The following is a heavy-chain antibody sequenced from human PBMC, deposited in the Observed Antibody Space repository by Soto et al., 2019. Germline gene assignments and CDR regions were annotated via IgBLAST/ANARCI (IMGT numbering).Heavy chain of an antibody. Sequence: EVQLLDSGGGFVQPGGSLRLSCAASGFTFRIYAMSWVRQAPGKGLEWVSEISGSGGNTYYADSVKGRFTISRDNSKNTLYLHMNSLRAEDTAVYFCAKVRGISAYWGQGTLVTVSS. D-gene: IGHD3-10*01. V-gene: IGHV3-23*01. CDR2: ISGSGGNT. CDR1: GFTFRIYA. CDR3: AKVRGISAY. J-gene: IGHJ4*02.